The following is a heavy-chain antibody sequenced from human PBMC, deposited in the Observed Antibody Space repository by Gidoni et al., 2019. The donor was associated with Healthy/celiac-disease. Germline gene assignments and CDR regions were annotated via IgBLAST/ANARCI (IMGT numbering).Heavy chain of an antibody. D-gene: IGHD5-12*01. Sequence: QVQLVQSGAEVKKPGSSVKVSCKASEGTFSSYAISWVRQAPGQGLEWMGGIIPIFGTANYAQKFQGRVTMTADESTSTAYMELSSLRSEDTAVYYCATKIRDGYNILDYWGQGTLVTVSS. V-gene: IGHV1-69*01. CDR3: ATKIRDGYNILDY. CDR2: IIPIFGTA. CDR1: EGTFSSYA. J-gene: IGHJ4*02.